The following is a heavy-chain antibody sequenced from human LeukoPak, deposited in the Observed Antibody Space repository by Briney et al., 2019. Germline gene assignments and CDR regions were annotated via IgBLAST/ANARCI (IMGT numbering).Heavy chain of an antibody. J-gene: IGHJ4*02. CDR1: GFSFSSYE. Sequence: PGGSLRLSCAASGFSFSSYEMNWVRQAPGKGLEWVAYIGNSGSPVHFADFVKGRFTIYRDNAMSSLYLQMSSLRAEDTAVYYCVKVTGYTGTGSHFDHWGRGTLVTVSS. D-gene: IGHD3-10*01. CDR3: VKVTGYTGTGSHFDH. V-gene: IGHV3-48*03. CDR2: IGNSGSPV.